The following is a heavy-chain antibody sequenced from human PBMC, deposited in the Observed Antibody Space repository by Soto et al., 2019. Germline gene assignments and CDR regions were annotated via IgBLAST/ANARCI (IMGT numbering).Heavy chain of an antibody. CDR2: ISYDGSNK. J-gene: IGHJ4*02. V-gene: IGHV3-30*18. CDR1: GFTFSSYG. CDR3: ANSPYCGGDCYSGGVDY. D-gene: IGHD2-21*02. Sequence: QVQLVESGGGVVQPGRSLRLSCAASGFTFSSYGMHWVRQAPGKGLEWVAVISYDGSNKYYADSVKSRFTISRDNSKNTLYLQMNSLRAEDTAVYYCANSPYCGGDCYSGGVDYWGQGTLVTVSS.